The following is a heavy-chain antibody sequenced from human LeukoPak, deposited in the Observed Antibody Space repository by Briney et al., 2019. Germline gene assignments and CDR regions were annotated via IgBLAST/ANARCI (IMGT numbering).Heavy chain of an antibody. CDR2: ISNGKT. V-gene: IGHV3-23*01. CDR3: VREAGYCAPVCVKTNWFDP. J-gene: IGHJ5*02. CDR1: GFPFSSHA. Sequence: GGPLRLSCAASGFPFSSHAMSWVRQPPGKGLEWVAAISNGKTYYADSVRGRFAISRDDSTNTVYLHMNSLRDEDTALYHCVREAGYCAPVCVKTNWFDPWGQGTLVTVSS. D-gene: IGHD2-15*01.